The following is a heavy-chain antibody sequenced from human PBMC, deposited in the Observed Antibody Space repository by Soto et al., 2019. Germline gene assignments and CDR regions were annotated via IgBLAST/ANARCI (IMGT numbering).Heavy chain of an antibody. D-gene: IGHD3-22*01. J-gene: IGHJ5*02. Sequence: SETLSLTCRVSGGSISNDDWTWIRQPPGKGLEWIGYIYKGGSINYNPSLKSRVTISVDTSNNQFSLKLSSVTAADTAVYYCARAYYDRSGYAVDPWGQGTLVTVSS. CDR2: IYKGGSI. CDR3: ARAYYDRSGYAVDP. CDR1: GGSISNDD. V-gene: IGHV4-4*09.